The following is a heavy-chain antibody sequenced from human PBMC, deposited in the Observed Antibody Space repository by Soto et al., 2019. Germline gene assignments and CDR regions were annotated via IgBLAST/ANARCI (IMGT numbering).Heavy chain of an antibody. CDR3: ARGPQPLVPAAIAGLRKYYMDV. D-gene: IGHD2-2*01. J-gene: IGHJ6*03. Sequence: ASVKVSCKASGYTFTSYDINWVRQATGQGLEWMGWMNPNSGNTGYAQKFQGRVTMTRNTSISTAYMELSSLRSEDTAVYYCARGPQPLVPAAIAGLRKYYMDVWGKGTTVTVSS. CDR2: MNPNSGNT. CDR1: GYTFTSYD. V-gene: IGHV1-8*01.